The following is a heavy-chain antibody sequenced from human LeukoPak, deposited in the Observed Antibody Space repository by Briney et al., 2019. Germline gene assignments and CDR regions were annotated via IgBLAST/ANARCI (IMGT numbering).Heavy chain of an antibody. CDR3: ARDYCGGGCFPDY. CDR1: GYTFTGYY. D-gene: IGHD2-21*02. J-gene: IGHJ4*02. Sequence: ASVKVSCKASGYTFTGYYVHWVRQAPGQGLEWMGRINPNSGDTNYAQKFQGRVTMTRDTSISTAYMELSRLRSDDTAVYYCARDYCGGGCFPDYWGQGTLVTVSS. CDR2: INPNSGDT. V-gene: IGHV1-2*06.